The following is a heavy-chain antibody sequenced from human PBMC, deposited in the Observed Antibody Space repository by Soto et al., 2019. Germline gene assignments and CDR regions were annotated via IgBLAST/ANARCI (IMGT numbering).Heavy chain of an antibody. CDR2: ISFDGTKK. D-gene: IGHD4-17*01. J-gene: IGHJ6*02. V-gene: IGHV3-30-3*01. Sequence: PGGSLRLSCAASGFTFNIYALHWVRQAPGKGLEWVAVISFDGTKKYYSDSVKGRFTISRDNLKNTLYLQTNNLRVEDAALYFCAREDDYGYRYINYGLDVWGQGTTVTVSS. CDR1: GFTFNIYA. CDR3: AREDDYGYRYINYGLDV.